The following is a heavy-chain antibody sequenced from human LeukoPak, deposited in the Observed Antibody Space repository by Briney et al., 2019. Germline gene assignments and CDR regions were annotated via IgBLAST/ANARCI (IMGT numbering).Heavy chain of an antibody. D-gene: IGHD2-21*01. V-gene: IGHV3-7*01. CDR3: ARARAIRGYYFDY. CDR1: GFTFSSYA. J-gene: IGHJ4*02. Sequence: PGGSLRLSCAASGFTFSSYAMSWVRQAPGKGLEWVASIKKDGSQSYYVDSVQGRFTISRDNAQDSLYLQMNSLRVEDTAMYYCARARAIRGYYFDYWGQGTLVTVSS. CDR2: IKKDGSQS.